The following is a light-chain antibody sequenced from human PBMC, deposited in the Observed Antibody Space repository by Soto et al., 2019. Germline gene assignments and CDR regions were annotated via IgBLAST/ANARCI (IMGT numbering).Light chain of an antibody. CDR2: AIS. Sequence: DIQMTQSPSSVSASVGDRVTLTCRASQGIGDRLAWYQQKPGKVPQLLMYAISTLQSGVPSRFGGSGSGTEFTLTISSLQPDDFATYYCQQSYSTPYTFGQGTKVDIK. CDR1: QGIGDR. V-gene: IGKV1-12*01. J-gene: IGKJ2*01. CDR3: QQSYSTPYT.